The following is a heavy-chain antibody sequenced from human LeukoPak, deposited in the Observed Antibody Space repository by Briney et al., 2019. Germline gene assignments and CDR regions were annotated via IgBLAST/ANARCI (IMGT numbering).Heavy chain of an antibody. V-gene: IGHV1-69*05. CDR3: ARGTGTTYWFDP. Sequence: SVKVSCRASGGTFSSYAVSWVRQAPGQGLEWMGGIIPIFGTANYAQKFQGRVTITTDESTSTAYMELSSLRSEDPAVYYCARGTGTTYWFDPWGQGTLVTVSS. CDR1: GGTFSSYA. CDR2: IIPIFGTA. J-gene: IGHJ5*02. D-gene: IGHD1-1*01.